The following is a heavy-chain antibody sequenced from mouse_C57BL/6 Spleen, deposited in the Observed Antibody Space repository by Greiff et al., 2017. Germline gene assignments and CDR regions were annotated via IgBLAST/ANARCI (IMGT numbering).Heavy chain of an antibody. CDR1: GFTFSDYG. Sequence: VNVVESGGGLVKPGGSLKLSCAASGFTFSDYGMHWVRQAPEKGLEWVAYISSGSSTIYYADTVKGRFTISRDNAKNTLFLQMTSLRSEDTAMYYCARPSYGPTREAMDYWGQGTSVTVSS. V-gene: IGHV5-17*01. J-gene: IGHJ4*01. CDR3: ARPSYGPTREAMDY. D-gene: IGHD2-10*02. CDR2: ISSGSSTI.